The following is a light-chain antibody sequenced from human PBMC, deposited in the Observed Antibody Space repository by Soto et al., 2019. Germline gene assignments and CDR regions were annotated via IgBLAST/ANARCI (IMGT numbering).Light chain of an antibody. V-gene: IGKV3-15*01. CDR3: QQYNNWPRT. CDR1: QSVSSS. J-gene: IGKJ1*01. CDR2: GAS. Sequence: EIVLTQSPGPLSLSPGERATLSCRASQSVSSSLAWYQQKPGQAPRLLIYGASTRATGIPARFSGSGSGTECTLTISSLQSEDLAVYYCQQYNNWPRTLGQGTKVDIK.